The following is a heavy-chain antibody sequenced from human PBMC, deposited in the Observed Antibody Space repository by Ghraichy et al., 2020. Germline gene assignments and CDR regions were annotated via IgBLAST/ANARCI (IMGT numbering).Heavy chain of an antibody. CDR3: ARPALTMVRGVFDP. Sequence: SETLSLTCAVYGGSFSGYYWSWIRQPPGKGLEWIGEINHSGSTNYNPSLKSRVTISVDTSKNQFSLKLSSVTAADTAVYYCARPALTMVRGVFDPWGQGTLVTVSS. D-gene: IGHD3-10*01. CDR2: INHSGST. CDR1: GGSFSGYY. V-gene: IGHV4-34*01. J-gene: IGHJ5*02.